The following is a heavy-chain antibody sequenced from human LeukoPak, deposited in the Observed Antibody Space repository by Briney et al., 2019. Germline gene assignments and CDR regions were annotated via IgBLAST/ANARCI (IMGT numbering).Heavy chain of an antibody. D-gene: IGHD2-2*01. Sequence: SGTLSLTCAVSGGSISSSNWWSWVRQPPGKGLEWIGEIYHSGSTNYNPSLKSRVTISVDKSKNQFSLKLSSVTAADTAVYYCARVSLRYCSSTSCYAGYYYYYMDVWGKGTTVTVSS. V-gene: IGHV4-4*02. CDR1: GGSISSSNW. CDR3: ARVSLRYCSSTSCYAGYYYYYMDV. CDR2: IYHSGST. J-gene: IGHJ6*03.